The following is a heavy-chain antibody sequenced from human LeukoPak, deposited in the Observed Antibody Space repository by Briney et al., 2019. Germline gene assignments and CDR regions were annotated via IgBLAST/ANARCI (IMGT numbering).Heavy chain of an antibody. V-gene: IGHV3-7*01. Sequence: PGGSLRLSCEGFGLTFSRDWMSWVRQAPGKGLEWVANIKEDGSEKYYVDSVKGRFTISRDNTKNSLYLQMNSLRAEDTAVYYCARDFSIAALVRGVFDYWGQGTLVTVSS. J-gene: IGHJ4*02. CDR1: GLTFSRDW. CDR3: ARDFSIAALVRGVFDY. D-gene: IGHD6-6*01. CDR2: IKEDGSEK.